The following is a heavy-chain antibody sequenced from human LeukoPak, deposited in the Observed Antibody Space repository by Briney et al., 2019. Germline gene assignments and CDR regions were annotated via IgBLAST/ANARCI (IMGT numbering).Heavy chain of an antibody. CDR1: GFTFSRYW. CDR3: VYRNDFNY. V-gene: IGHV3-7*02. J-gene: IGHJ4*02. D-gene: IGHD1-26*01. Sequence: SGGSLRLSCAASGFTFSRYWMSWVRQAPGKGLEWVANIKHDGSAKYYVDSVKGRFTISRDNAQNSLYLQMNGLRADDTAVYYCVYRNDFNYWGQGTLVTVSS. CDR2: IKHDGSAK.